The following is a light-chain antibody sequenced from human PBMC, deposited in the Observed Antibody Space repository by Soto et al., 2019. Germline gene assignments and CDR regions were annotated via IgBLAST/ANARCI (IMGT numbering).Light chain of an antibody. V-gene: IGLV1-44*01. CDR1: SSNIRSNA. J-gene: IGLJ3*02. CDR3: AAWDDSLNGVL. Sequence: QSVLTQPPSASGTPGQRVTISCSGSSSNIRSNAVNWYQQLPGTAPKLLIYNYNQRPSGIPDRFSASKSGTSASLAISGLQSEDEADYYCAAWDDSLNGVLFGGGTKVTVL. CDR2: NYN.